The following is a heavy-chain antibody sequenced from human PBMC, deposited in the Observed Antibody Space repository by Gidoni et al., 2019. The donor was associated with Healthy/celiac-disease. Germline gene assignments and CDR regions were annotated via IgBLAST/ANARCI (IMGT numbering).Heavy chain of an antibody. V-gene: IGHV3-33*01. CDR2: IWYDGSNK. J-gene: IGHJ6*02. Sequence: QVQLVESGGGVVQPGRSLRLSCAASGFTFSSYGMHWVRQAPGKGLEWVAVIWYDGSNKYYADSVKGRFTISRDNSKNTLYLQMNSLRAEDTAVYYCARDGAAGGSGSYYIWGYYYYYGMDVWGQGTTVTVSS. CDR1: GFTFSSYG. CDR3: ARDGAAGGSGSYYIWGYYYYYGMDV. D-gene: IGHD3-10*01.